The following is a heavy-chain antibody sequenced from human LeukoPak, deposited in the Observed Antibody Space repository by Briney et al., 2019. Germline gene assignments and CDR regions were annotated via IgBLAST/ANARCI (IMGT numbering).Heavy chain of an antibody. CDR2: IIPIFGTA. Sequence: ASVKVSCKASGGTFSSYAISWVRQAPGQGLEWMGGIIPIFGTANYAQKFQGRVTITADKSTSTAYMELRSLRSDDTAVYYCARDRATYYYDSSGYRTFDYWGQGTLVTVSS. J-gene: IGHJ4*02. D-gene: IGHD3-22*01. V-gene: IGHV1-69*06. CDR3: ARDRATYYYDSSGYRTFDY. CDR1: GGTFSSYA.